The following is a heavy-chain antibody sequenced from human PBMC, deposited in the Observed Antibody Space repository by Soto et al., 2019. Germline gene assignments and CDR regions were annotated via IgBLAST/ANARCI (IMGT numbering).Heavy chain of an antibody. V-gene: IGHV3-23*01. Sequence: GSLLLPCAASGFTFSSYAMSWVRQAPGKGLEWVSAISGSGGSTYYADSVKGRFTISRDNSKNTLYLQMNSLRADDTAVYYCARHSSTSSNYFDYWGQGTMVTVSS. CDR3: ARHSSTSSNYFDY. D-gene: IGHD2-2*01. J-gene: IGHJ4*02. CDR1: GFTFSSYA. CDR2: ISGSGGST.